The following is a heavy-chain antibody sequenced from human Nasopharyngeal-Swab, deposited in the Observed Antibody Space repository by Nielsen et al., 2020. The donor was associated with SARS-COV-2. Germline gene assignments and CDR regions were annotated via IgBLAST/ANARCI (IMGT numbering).Heavy chain of an antibody. D-gene: IGHD5-18*01. V-gene: IGHV3-74*01. CDR1: GFTFSDSW. J-gene: IGHJ4*02. Sequence: GESLKISCATSGFTFSDSWIHWVRQAPGKGLVWVSRISPDGSTTGYADSVKGRFTISRDNAKSTLYLQINSLRADDTAVYYCTRDFDAATGYWGQGTLVTVSS. CDR2: ISPDGSTT. CDR3: TRDFDAATGY.